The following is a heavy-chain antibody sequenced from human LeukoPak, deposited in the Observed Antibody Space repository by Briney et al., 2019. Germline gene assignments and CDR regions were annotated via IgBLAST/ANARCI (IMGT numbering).Heavy chain of an antibody. V-gene: IGHV1-8*01. CDR3: ARSPQRWLQLHPSHFDY. D-gene: IGHD5-24*01. Sequence: ASVKVSCKASGYTFTSYDINWVRQATGQGLEWMGWMNPNSGNTGYAQKFQGRVTMTRNTSISTAYMELSSLRSEDTAVYYCARSPQRWLQLHPSHFDYWGQGTLVTVSS. CDR1: GYTFTSYD. CDR2: MNPNSGNT. J-gene: IGHJ4*02.